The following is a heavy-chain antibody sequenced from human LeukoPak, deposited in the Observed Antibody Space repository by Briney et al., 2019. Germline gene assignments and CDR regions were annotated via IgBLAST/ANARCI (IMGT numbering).Heavy chain of an antibody. CDR1: VGSISSSSYY. CDR3: AREASGDGWFDP. D-gene: IGHD7-27*01. J-gene: IGHJ5*02. Sequence: SETLSLTCTVSVGSISSSSYYWGWIRQPPGKGLEWIGSIYYSGSTYNNPSLKSRVTISVDTSKNQFSLKLSSVTAADTAVYYWAREASGDGWFDPWGQGTLVTVSS. CDR2: IYYSGST. V-gene: IGHV4-39*07.